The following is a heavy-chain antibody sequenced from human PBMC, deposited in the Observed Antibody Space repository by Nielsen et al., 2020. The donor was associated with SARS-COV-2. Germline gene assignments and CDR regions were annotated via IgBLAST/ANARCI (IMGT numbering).Heavy chain of an antibody. Sequence: ETLSLTCTVSGGSISSSSYYWGWIRQAPGKGLEWVSAISGGGVSTYYADSVKGRFTISRDNSKNTLYLEMNSLRAEDTAVYYCASSDYGGFNAFDIWGQGTKVTVSS. CDR1: GGSISSSSYY. J-gene: IGHJ3*02. D-gene: IGHD4-23*01. V-gene: IGHV3-23*01. CDR3: ASSDYGGFNAFDI. CDR2: ISGGGVST.